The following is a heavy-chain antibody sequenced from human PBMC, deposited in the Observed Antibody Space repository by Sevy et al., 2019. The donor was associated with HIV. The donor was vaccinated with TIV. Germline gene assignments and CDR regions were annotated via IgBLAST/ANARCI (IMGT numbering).Heavy chain of an antibody. V-gene: IGHV4-59*08. CDR1: GGSMTSLY. CDR3: AGENAWGRGYS. J-gene: IGHJ4*02. D-gene: IGHD1-26*01. CDR2: IYYNGHV. Sequence: SETLSLTCAVSGGSMTSLYWNWIRQPPGKGLEWIAKIYYNGHVIYNPAPKSRVTLSLDTSKNQFSLRLSSVTAADTAMYYCAGENAWGRGYSWGQGTLVTVSS.